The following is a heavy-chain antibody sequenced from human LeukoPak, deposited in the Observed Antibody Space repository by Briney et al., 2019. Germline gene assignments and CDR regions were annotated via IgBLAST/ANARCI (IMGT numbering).Heavy chain of an antibody. CDR3: ASPPGEWESDAFDI. CDR1: GYSFTNYW. V-gene: IGHV5-51*01. CDR2: IYPDDSDT. Sequence: GESLKISCTGSGYSFTNYWIGWVRQMPGKGLEWMGIIYPDDSDTRYSPSSQGQVTISADESISTAYLQWSSLKASDTAMYYCASPPGEWESDAFDIWGQGTMVTVSS. J-gene: IGHJ3*02. D-gene: IGHD1-26*01.